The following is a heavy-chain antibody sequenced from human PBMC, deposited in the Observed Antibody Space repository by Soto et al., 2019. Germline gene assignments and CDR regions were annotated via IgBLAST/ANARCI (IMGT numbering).Heavy chain of an antibody. D-gene: IGHD2-21*02. Sequence: GAPVSVSCKSSGYTFTSYARNWVRQVPVQRLDWMGWINGGNGDTKYSQRSQDRVTSTRHTTANTAYMELSSLTSEDTAPYHCARGSLSLLSPEFRWGRGPPGTLSS. CDR2: INGGNGDT. J-gene: IGHJ4*02. CDR3: ARGSLSLLSPEFR. CDR1: GYTFTSYA. V-gene: IGHV1-3*01.